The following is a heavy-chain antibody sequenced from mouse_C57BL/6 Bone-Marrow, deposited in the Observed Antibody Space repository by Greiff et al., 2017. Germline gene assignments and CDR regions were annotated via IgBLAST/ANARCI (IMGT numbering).Heavy chain of an antibody. CDR2: IDPDDGET. V-gene: IGHV14-2*01. D-gene: IGHD1-1*01. CDR1: GFNFKDYY. Sequence: EVQLQQSGAELVKPGASVKLSCTASGFNFKDYYMHWVKQRTEQGLEWIGRIDPDDGETKYAPKFQGKATITADTSSHTAYLQLSSLASEDTAVYYCARATVVGYFDVWGKGTTVTVSS. CDR3: ARATVVGYFDV. J-gene: IGHJ1*03.